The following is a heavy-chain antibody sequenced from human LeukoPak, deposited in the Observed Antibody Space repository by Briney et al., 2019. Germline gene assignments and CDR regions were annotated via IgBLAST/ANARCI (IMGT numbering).Heavy chain of an antibody. CDR2: ISSSSSTI. V-gene: IGHV3-48*04. CDR1: GFTFSSYS. D-gene: IGHD6-19*01. J-gene: IGHJ3*02. Sequence: GGSLRLSCAASGFTFSSYSMNWVRQAPGKGLEWVSYISSSSSTIYYADSVKGRFTISRDNAKNSLYLQMNSLRAEDTAVYYCARAIVSSGWPHDAFDIWGQGTMVTVSS. CDR3: ARAIVSSGWPHDAFDI.